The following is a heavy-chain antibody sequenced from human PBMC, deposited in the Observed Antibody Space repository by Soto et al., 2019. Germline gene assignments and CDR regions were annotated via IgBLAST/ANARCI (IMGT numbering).Heavy chain of an antibody. CDR3: ARRSAVAGTRATSYHNYRDF. Sequence: SETLSLTCTVSGGSIISYYWSWIRQPPWKGLEWIGYIYYSGSTNYNPSLKSRVTISVDTSKNQFSLKLSSVTAADTAVYYCARRSAVAGTRATSYHNYRDFWGKGTRVAVSS. CDR1: GGSIISYY. CDR2: IYYSGST. D-gene: IGHD6-19*01. V-gene: IGHV4-59*08. J-gene: IGHJ6*03.